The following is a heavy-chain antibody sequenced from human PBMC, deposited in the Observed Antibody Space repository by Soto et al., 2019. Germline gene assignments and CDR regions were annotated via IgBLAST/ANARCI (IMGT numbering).Heavy chain of an antibody. Sequence: SETLSLTCTVSGGSISSYYWSWIRQPPGKGLEWIGYIYYSGSTNYHPSLKSRVTISVDTSKNQFSLKLSSVTAADTAVYYCVAAIALSFDYWGQGTLVTVSS. J-gene: IGHJ4*02. CDR1: GGSISSYY. CDR3: VAAIALSFDY. D-gene: IGHD2-2*02. V-gene: IGHV4-59*01. CDR2: IYYSGST.